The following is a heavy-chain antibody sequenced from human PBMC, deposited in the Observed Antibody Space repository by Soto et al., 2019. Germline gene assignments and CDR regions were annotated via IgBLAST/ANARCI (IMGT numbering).Heavy chain of an antibody. CDR2: IITAFGPA. V-gene: IGHV1-69*01. CDR1: GGILNNYA. CDR3: AAGGSWARLDN. D-gene: IGHD6-13*01. Sequence: QVQLVLSGAEVQKPGSSLKVSCTASGGILNNYAISWLRQAPGQGLAWMGGIITAFGPAIYAQKFQGRVSITADESTQTAHMDLSSLRSEDTAVYYCAAGGSWARLDNWGQGTLVTVSS. J-gene: IGHJ4*02.